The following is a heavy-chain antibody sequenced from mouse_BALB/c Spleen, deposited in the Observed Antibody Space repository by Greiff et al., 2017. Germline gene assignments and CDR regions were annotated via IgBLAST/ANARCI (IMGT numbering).Heavy chain of an antibody. J-gene: IGHJ3*01. D-gene: IGHD1-1*01. CDR1: GYTFTSYW. CDR2: IDPSDSYT. V-gene: IGHV1-69*02. Sequence: VQLQQPGAELVKPGASVKLSCKASGYTFTSYWMHWVKQRPGQGLEWIGEIDPSDSYTNYNQKFKGKATLTVDKSSSTAYMQLSSLTSEDSAVYYCARSVPYYGSFAYWGQGTLVTVSA. CDR3: ARSVPYYGSFAY.